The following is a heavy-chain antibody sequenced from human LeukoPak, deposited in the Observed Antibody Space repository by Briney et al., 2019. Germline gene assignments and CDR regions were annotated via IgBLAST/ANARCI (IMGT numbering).Heavy chain of an antibody. V-gene: IGHV3-23*01. D-gene: IGHD6-13*01. J-gene: IGHJ4*02. Sequence: GGSLRLSCAASGFIFSSYAMSWVRQAPGKGLEWVSAISGSGGSTYYADSVKGRFTISRDTSKNTLYLQMNSLRAEDTAVYYCAKDRWGIAAAGSFDYWGQGTLVTVSS. CDR3: AKDRWGIAAAGSFDY. CDR2: ISGSGGST. CDR1: GFIFSSYA.